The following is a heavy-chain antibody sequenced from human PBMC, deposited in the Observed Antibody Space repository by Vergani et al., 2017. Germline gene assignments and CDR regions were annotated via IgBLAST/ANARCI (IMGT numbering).Heavy chain of an antibody. CDR1: GGSFSGYY. CDR3: ARGKRITNSPMVDY. D-gene: IGHD3-10*01. CDR2: INHSGST. V-gene: IGHV4-34*01. J-gene: IGHJ4*02. Sequence: QVQLQQWGAGLLKPSETLSLTCAVYGGSFSGYYWSWIRQPPGKGLEWIGEINHSGSTNYNPSLKSRVTISVDTSKNQFSLKLSSVTAADTAVYYCARGKRITNSPMVDYWGQGTLVTVSS.